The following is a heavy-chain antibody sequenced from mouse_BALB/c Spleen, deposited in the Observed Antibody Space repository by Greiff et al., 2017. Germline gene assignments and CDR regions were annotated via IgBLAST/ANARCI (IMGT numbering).Heavy chain of an antibody. V-gene: IGHV2-9*02. CDR3: ARDNYGYESPFAY. J-gene: IGHJ3*01. Sequence: VKLMESGPGLVAPSQSLSITCTVSGFSLTSYGVHWVRQPPGKGLEWLGVIWAGGSTNYNSALMSRLSISKDNSKSQVFLKMNSLQTDDTAMYYCARDNYGYESPFAYWGQGTLVTVSA. CDR2: IWAGGST. D-gene: IGHD2-2*01. CDR1: GFSLTSYG.